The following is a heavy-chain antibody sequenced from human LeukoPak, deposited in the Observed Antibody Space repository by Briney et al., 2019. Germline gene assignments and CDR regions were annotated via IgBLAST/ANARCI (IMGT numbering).Heavy chain of an antibody. CDR3: ARHGCSSTSCPFDY. V-gene: IGHV4-4*07. Sequence: SETLSLTCTVSGGSISTYYWSWIRQPAGKGLEWIGRIYTSGSTNYNPSLKSRVTISVDTSKNQFSLKLSSVTAADTAVYYCARHGCSSTSCPFDYWGQGTLVTVSS. CDR2: IYTSGST. J-gene: IGHJ4*02. CDR1: GGSISTYY. D-gene: IGHD2-2*01.